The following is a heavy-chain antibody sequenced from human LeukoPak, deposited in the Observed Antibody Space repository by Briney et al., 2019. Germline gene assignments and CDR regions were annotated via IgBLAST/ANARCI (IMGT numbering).Heavy chain of an antibody. J-gene: IGHJ4*02. CDR1: GYTFSSYA. V-gene: IGHV7-4-1*02. CDR2: INTNTGNP. Sequence: ASVKVSCKASGYTFSSYAMNWVRQAPGQGLEWMGWINTNTGNPTYAQGFTGRFVFSLDTSVSTAYLQISSLKAEDTAVYYCARANFNYGSGSRMFDYWGQGTLVTVSS. D-gene: IGHD3-10*01. CDR3: ARANFNYGSGSRMFDY.